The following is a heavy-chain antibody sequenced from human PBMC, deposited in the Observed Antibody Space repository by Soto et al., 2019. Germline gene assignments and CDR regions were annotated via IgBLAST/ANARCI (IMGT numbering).Heavy chain of an antibody. J-gene: IGHJ6*02. CDR2: ISRESSYI. CDR1: GVTFYDYE. Sequence: LFRSAAGVTFYDYEMQGARQAPGKGLEWVASISRESSYIYYVDSVKGRFTISRDNAKNSVILQMAGLRVDDTGVYFCAGGAADLTSPYGLDVRGRGPTVTGSS. CDR3: AGGAADLTSPYGLDV. V-gene: IGHV3-21*01. D-gene: IGHD3-3*01.